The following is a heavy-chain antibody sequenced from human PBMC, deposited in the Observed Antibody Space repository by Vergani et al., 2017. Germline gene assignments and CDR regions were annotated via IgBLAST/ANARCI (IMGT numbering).Heavy chain of an antibody. D-gene: IGHD1-14*01. V-gene: IGHV4-59*01. Sequence: QVQLQESGPGLVKPSETLSLTCTVSGGSISSYYWSWIRQPPGKGLEWIGYIYYSGSTNYNPSLKSLVTISVDTSKNHFSLKLSSVTAADTAVYYCARNRNCGFWYFDLWGRGTLVTVSS. CDR1: GGSISSYY. CDR3: ARNRNCGFWYFDL. CDR2: IYYSGST. J-gene: IGHJ2*01.